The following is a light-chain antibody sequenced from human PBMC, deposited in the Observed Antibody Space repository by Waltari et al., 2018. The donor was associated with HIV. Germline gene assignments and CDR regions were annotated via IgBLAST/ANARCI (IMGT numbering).Light chain of an antibody. Sequence: DIVMTQSPDSQAVSLGERATSNCKSSQSVLYSSNNKKYLAWYQQKPGQPPKLLIYWASTRESGVPDRFSGSGSWTDFTLTISSLQAEDVAVYYCQQYYSTPLTFGGGTKVEIK. CDR3: QQYYSTPLT. V-gene: IGKV4-1*01. J-gene: IGKJ4*01. CDR2: WAS. CDR1: QSVLYSSNNKKY.